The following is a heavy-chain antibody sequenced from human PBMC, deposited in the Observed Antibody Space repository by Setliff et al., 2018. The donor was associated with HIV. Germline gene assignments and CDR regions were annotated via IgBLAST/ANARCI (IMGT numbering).Heavy chain of an antibody. V-gene: IGHV1-2*06. CDR1: GYTFTGYY. Sequence: VSCKASGYTFTGYYMHWVRQAPGQGLEWMGRINPNSGGTNYAQKFQGRVTMTRDTSISTAYMELSRLRSDDTAVYYCARAKYCTNGVCVGYFQHWGQGTLVTVSS. D-gene: IGHD2-8*01. J-gene: IGHJ1*01. CDR2: INPNSGGT. CDR3: ARAKYCTNGVCVGYFQH.